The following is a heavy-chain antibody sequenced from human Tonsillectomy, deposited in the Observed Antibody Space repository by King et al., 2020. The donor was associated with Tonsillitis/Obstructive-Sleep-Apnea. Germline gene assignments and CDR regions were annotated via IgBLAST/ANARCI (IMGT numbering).Heavy chain of an antibody. CDR1: GFTFSAYW. J-gene: IGHJ2*01. CDR3: ARDQAGGWYFDL. Sequence: VQLVESGGDLVQPGGSLRLSCAASGFTFSAYWMYWVRQAPGKGLEWMANIKQDGSERYYADSVKGRFTISRDNAKNSLYLQMNSLRAEDTAVYYCARDQAGGWYFDLWCRGTLVTVSS. D-gene: IGHD3-10*01. V-gene: IGHV3-7*03. CDR2: IKQDGSER.